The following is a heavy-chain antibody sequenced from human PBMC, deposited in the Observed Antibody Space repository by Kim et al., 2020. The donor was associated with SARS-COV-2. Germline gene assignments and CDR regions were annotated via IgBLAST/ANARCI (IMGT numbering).Heavy chain of an antibody. CDR1: GGSISSSSYY. Sequence: SETLSLTCTVSGGSISSSSYYWGWIRQPPGKGLEWIGSIYYSGSTYYNPSLKSRVTISVDTSKNQFSLKLSSVTAADTAVYYCARRGRDGYGPLDYWGQGTLVTVSS. J-gene: IGHJ4*02. D-gene: IGHD5-12*01. CDR3: ARRGRDGYGPLDY. V-gene: IGHV4-39*01. CDR2: IYYSGST.